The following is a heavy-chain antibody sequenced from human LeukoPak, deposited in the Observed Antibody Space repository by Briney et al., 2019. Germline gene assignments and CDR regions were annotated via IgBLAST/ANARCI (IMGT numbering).Heavy chain of an antibody. V-gene: IGHV3-33*06. CDR2: IWYDGSDK. CDR3: AKYSSSSNYYFGMDV. D-gene: IGHD6-6*01. J-gene: IGHJ6*02. CDR1: GFTFSSYG. Sequence: GGSLRLSCAASGFTFSSYGMHWVRQAPGKGLEWVVSIWYDGSDKYYADSVKGRFTISRDNSKNTLYLQMNSLRVEDTAVYYCAKYSSSSNYYFGMDVWGQGTTVTVS.